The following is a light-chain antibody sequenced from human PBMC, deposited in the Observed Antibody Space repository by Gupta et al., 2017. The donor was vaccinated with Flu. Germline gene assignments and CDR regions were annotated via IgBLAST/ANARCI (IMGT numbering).Light chain of an antibody. CDR3: QSYDSSRRGYV. CDR2: GDT. Sequence: SGAPGQRVTISCTGRLSNIGGGSDVHWYQHVPGSAPKLLIYGDTYRPSGVPDRFSGSKSGSSASLAITGLQAEDEADYYCQSYDSSRRGYVFGTGTKVTVL. CDR1: LSNIGGGSD. J-gene: IGLJ1*01. V-gene: IGLV1-40*01.